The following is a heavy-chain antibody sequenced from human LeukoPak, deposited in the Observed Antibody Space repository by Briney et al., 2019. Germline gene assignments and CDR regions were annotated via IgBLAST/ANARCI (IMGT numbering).Heavy chain of an antibody. Sequence: PSETLSLTCTVPGGSISSSSYYWGWIRQPPGKGLEWIGSIYYSGSTYYNPSLKSRVTISVDTSKNQFSLKLNSVTAADTAVYYCARDPVYSNYVVEDYWGQGTLVTVSS. J-gene: IGHJ4*02. D-gene: IGHD4-11*01. CDR3: ARDPVYSNYVVEDY. CDR2: IYYSGST. V-gene: IGHV4-39*07. CDR1: GGSISSSSYY.